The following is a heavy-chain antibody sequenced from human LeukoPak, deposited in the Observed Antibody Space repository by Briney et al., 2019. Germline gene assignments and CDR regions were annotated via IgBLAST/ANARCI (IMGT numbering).Heavy chain of an antibody. D-gene: IGHD2-2*02. Sequence: PSETLSLTCTVSGGSISSYYWSWIRQPPGKGLEWIGYIYYSGSTNYNPSLKSRVTMSVDTSKNQFSLKLSSVTAADTAVYYCARDIHLYDVWGQGTTVTVSS. CDR3: ARDIHLYDV. V-gene: IGHV4-59*01. CDR1: GGSISSYY. CDR2: IYYSGST. J-gene: IGHJ6*02.